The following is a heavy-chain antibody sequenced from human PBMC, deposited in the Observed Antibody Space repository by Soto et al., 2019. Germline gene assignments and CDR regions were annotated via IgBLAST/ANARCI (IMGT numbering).Heavy chain of an antibody. D-gene: IGHD4-17*01. CDR1: GFTFSGFA. V-gene: IGHV3-73*01. CDR3: TVMTTVTSFDY. J-gene: IGHJ4*02. Sequence: EVQLVESGGGLVQPGGSLKLSCAASGFTFSGFAMHWVRQASGKGLEWVGRIRSKANNYATAYAASVKGRFTMSRDDSKNTAYLQMNSLKTEDTAVYYCTVMTTVTSFDYWGQGTLVTVSS. CDR2: IRSKANNYAT.